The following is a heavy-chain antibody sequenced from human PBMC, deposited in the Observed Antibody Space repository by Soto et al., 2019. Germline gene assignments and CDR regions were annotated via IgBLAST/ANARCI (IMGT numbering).Heavy chain of an antibody. J-gene: IGHJ5*02. CDR2: MFYTGTT. Sequence: SETQSITCSVSGGSISSGDYYWSRNHQPPGKGLEWIGYMFYTGTTYYNPSLKSRITISMDTSKNQFSLRLTSVTAADTAEYHCARVVRFCSSPSCRGRNWFDPWGQGTRVTGSS. V-gene: IGHV4-30-4*01. D-gene: IGHD2-2*01. CDR1: GGSISSGDYY. CDR3: ARVVRFCSSPSCRGRNWFDP.